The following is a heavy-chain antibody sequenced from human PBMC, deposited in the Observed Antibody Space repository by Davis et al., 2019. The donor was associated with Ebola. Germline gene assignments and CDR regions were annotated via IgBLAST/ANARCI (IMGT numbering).Heavy chain of an antibody. J-gene: IGHJ4*02. CDR2: IYYSGST. V-gene: IGHV4-59*01. CDR3: AREDSTIFGVVYFDY. Sequence: SETLSLTCTVSGGSISSSYWSWIRQPPGKGLEWIGYIYYSGSTNYNPSLKSRVTISVDTSKNQFSLKLSSVTAADTAVYYCAREDSTIFGVVYFDYWGQGTLVTVSS. D-gene: IGHD3-3*01. CDR1: GGSISSSY.